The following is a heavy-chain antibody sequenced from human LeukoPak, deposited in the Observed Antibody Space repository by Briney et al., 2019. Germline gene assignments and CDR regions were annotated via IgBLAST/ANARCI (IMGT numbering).Heavy chain of an antibody. Sequence: NPSETLSLTCTVSGGSLSSYYWSWIRQPPGKGLEWIGYIYYSGSTNYNPSLKSRVTISVDTSKNQFSLRLSSVTAADTAVYYCARRRGDFWSDYYTFDYWGQGTLVTISS. CDR2: IYYSGST. CDR3: ARRRGDFWSDYYTFDY. CDR1: GGSLSSYY. V-gene: IGHV4-59*08. J-gene: IGHJ4*02. D-gene: IGHD3-3*01.